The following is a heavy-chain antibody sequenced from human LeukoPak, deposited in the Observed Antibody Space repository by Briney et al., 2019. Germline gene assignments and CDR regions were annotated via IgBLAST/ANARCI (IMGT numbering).Heavy chain of an antibody. V-gene: IGHV4-59*08. Sequence: PSETLSLTCTVSGDSISSFHWSWIRQPPGRGLEWIGYFSDSGNTNCNPYLKSRVTISIDTSKNQFSLKLSSVTAADTAVYYCASSLNVAARPLDYWGQGTLVTVSS. CDR3: ASSLNVAARPLDY. CDR2: FSDSGNT. D-gene: IGHD6-6*01. J-gene: IGHJ4*02. CDR1: GDSISSFH.